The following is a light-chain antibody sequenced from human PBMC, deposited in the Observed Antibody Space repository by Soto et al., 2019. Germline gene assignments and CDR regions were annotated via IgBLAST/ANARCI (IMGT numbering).Light chain of an antibody. CDR1: QSVSSY. J-gene: IGKJ3*01. V-gene: IGKV3-11*01. Sequence: EIVLTQSPATLSLSPGERATLSCRASQSVSSYLAWFRQKPGQAPRLLIYDASNRATGIPARFSGSGSGTDFTLTISSLEPEDFALYYCQQRYSCPFTFGPGTTLDI. CDR3: QQRYSCPFT. CDR2: DAS.